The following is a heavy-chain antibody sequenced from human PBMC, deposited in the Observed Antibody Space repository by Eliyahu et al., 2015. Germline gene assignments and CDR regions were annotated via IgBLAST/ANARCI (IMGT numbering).Heavy chain of an antibody. CDR2: ISSDGYRT. CDR1: GFTFSSFS. CDR3: ARASGAPGQYYFDY. Sequence: QLVQSGEGLVQPGGSLRLSCAASGFTFSSFSMHWVRQAPGKGLEYVSAISSDGYRTYHGDSVKGRFTTSRDNSKNTLYLQMGSLRAEDMAVYYCARASGAPGQYYFDYWGQGTLVTVSS. J-gene: IGHJ4*02. D-gene: IGHD1-14*01. V-gene: IGHV3-64*02.